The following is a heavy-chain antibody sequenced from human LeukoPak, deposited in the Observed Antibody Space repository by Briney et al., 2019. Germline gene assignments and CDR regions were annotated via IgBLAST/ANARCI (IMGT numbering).Heavy chain of an antibody. CDR3: ARGGVGTIFGVVITA. J-gene: IGHJ5*02. CDR2: ISSSSSYI. Sequence: GGSLRLSCAASGFTFSSYSMNWVRQAPGKGLEWVSSISSSSSYIYYAASVKGRFTISRDNAKNSLYLQLNSLRAEDTAVYYCARGGVGTIFGVVITAWGQGTLVTVSS. V-gene: IGHV3-21*01. D-gene: IGHD3-3*01. CDR1: GFTFSSYS.